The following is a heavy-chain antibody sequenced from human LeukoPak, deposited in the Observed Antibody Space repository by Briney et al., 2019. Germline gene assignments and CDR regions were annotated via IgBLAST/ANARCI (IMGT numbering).Heavy chain of an antibody. CDR1: GFTFSSYG. D-gene: IGHD2-21*01. J-gene: IGHJ5*02. CDR2: ISYDGSNK. Sequence: PGGSLRLSCAASGFTFSSYGMHWVRQAPGKGLECVAVISYDGSNKYYADSVKGRFTISRDNSKNTLYLQMNSLGAEDTAVYYCAKDPTFLPWGQGTLVTVSS. CDR3: AKDPTFLP. V-gene: IGHV3-30*18.